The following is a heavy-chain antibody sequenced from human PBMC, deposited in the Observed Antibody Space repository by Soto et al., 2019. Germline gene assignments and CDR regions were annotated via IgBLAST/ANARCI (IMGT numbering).Heavy chain of an antibody. J-gene: IGHJ4*02. V-gene: IGHV4-39*02. CDR2: IYDSGST. CDR1: GGSISSSTYN. CDR3: AREHRSGSYGLDY. D-gene: IGHD3-10*01. Sequence: PSETLTLTCTVSGGSISSSTYNWGWIRQPPGKGLEWIGRIYDSGSTSYNPSLRSTNYNPSLKSRVTISVDRSKTHLSLNLSSVTSADTAVSYCAREHRSGSYGLDYWGQGIPVTVSS.